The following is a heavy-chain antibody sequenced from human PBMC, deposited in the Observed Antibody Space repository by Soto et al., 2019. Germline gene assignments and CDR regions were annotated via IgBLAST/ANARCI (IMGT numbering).Heavy chain of an antibody. CDR3: AKGGGSCCFDC. CDR1: GFTFSNYA. D-gene: IGHD2-15*01. J-gene: IGHJ4*02. V-gene: IGHV3-23*01. CDR2: ISGSGEST. Sequence: PGGSLRLSCAASGFTFSNYAMSWVRQAPGKGLEWVSAISGSGESTFYGDSVKGRFTVSRDNSKNTLYLKMNSLGVEDTAEYYCAKGGGSCCFDCWGQGTLVTVSS.